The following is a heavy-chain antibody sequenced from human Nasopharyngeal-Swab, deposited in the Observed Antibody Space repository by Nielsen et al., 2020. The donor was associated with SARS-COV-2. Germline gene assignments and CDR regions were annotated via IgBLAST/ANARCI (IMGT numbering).Heavy chain of an antibody. V-gene: IGHV1-69*13. CDR3: ARSHIVVVTDAFDI. D-gene: IGHD2-21*02. CDR2: IIPSFGTA. J-gene: IGHJ3*02. CDR1: GGTFNNYG. Sequence: SVKVSCKASGGTFNNYGISWVRQAPGQGLEWMGGIIPSFGTANHALKFQGRVTITADESTSTAYMELSRLRSDDTAVYYCARSHIVVVTDAFDIWGQGTMVTVSS.